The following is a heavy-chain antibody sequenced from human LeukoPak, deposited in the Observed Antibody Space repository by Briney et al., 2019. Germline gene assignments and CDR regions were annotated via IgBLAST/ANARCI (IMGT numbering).Heavy chain of an antibody. CDR3: ARAMVRGVTRSPVDY. CDR2: FSGSGGST. D-gene: IGHD3-10*01. J-gene: IGHJ4*02. V-gene: IGHV3-23*01. Sequence: GAWRLSWEALGSPFSSYAMSWVRQAPGKGLEWASAFSGSGGSTYYADSVKGRFTISRDNSKNTLYLQMNSLRAEDTAVYYCARAMVRGVTRSPVDYWGQGTLVTVSS. CDR1: GSPFSSYA.